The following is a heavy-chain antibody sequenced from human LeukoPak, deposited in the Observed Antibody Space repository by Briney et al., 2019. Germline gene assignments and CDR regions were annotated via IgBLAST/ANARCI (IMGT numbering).Heavy chain of an antibody. CDR3: ARRYGSGSYWFDP. V-gene: IGHV1-2*02. CDR2: INPNSGGT. D-gene: IGHD3-10*01. Sequence: ASVKVSCKASGYTFTGYYMHWVRQAPGQGLEWMGWINPNSGGTNYAQKFQGRVTMTRGTSIRTAYMGLSRLRSDDAAVYYCARRYGSGSYWFDPWGQGTLVTVSS. CDR1: GYTFTGYY. J-gene: IGHJ5*02.